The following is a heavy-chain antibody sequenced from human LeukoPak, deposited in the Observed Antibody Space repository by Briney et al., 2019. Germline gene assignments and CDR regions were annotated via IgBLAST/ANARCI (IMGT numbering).Heavy chain of an antibody. V-gene: IGHV4-59*01. CDR3: AKGRVSSSTWYSTYYYYFYMDP. Sequence: SETLSLTCSVSDDSITMYYWTWIRQPPGKGLEWIGYVDHTGSTNFNPSLNGRVSISRDTTKNLFSLRLRSVTAADTVVYFCAKGRVSSSTWYSTYYYYFYMDPWGKGTTVTVSS. D-gene: IGHD6-13*01. CDR2: VDHTGST. CDR1: DDSITMYY. J-gene: IGHJ6*03.